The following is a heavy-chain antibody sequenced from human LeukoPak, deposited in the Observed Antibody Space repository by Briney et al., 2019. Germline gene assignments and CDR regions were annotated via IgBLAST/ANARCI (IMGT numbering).Heavy chain of an antibody. CDR1: GGSFSGYY. V-gene: IGHV4-34*01. CDR2: INHSGST. CDR3: ARAHDYGDYEY. D-gene: IGHD4-17*01. Sequence: SETLSLTCAVYGGSFSGYYWSWIRQPPGKGLEWIGEINHSGSTNYNPSLKSRVTISVDTSKNRFSLKLSSVTAADTAVYYCARAHDYGDYEYWGQGTLVTVSS. J-gene: IGHJ4*02.